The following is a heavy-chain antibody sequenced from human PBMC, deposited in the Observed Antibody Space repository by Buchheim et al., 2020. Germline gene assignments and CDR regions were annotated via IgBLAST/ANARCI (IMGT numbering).Heavy chain of an antibody. Sequence: EVQLVESGGGLVQPGGSLRLSCAASGFTFSSYSMNWVRQAPGKGLEWVSYISGSSSTIYYADSVKGRFAISSATAKNSLYLQMNSLRAEDTAVYYCARVLYYYDSSGYSMGYWGQGTL. CDR3: ARVLYYYDSSGYSMGY. D-gene: IGHD3-22*01. J-gene: IGHJ4*02. V-gene: IGHV3-48*01. CDR1: GFTFSSYS. CDR2: ISGSSSTI.